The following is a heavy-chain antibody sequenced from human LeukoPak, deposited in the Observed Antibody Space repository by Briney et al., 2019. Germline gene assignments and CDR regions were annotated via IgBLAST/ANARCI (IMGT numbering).Heavy chain of an antibody. V-gene: IGHV3-7*01. J-gene: IGHJ4*02. CDR3: ARDLSNPTEGAGVH. CDR2: IKQDGSEK. Sequence: GGSLRLSCAASGFTFSSYWMSWVRQAPGKGLEWVANIKQDGSEKYYVDSVKGRFTISRDNAKNSLYLQMNSLRAEDTAVYYCARDLSNPTEGAGVHWGQGTLVTVSS. CDR1: GFTFSSYW. D-gene: IGHD4-17*01.